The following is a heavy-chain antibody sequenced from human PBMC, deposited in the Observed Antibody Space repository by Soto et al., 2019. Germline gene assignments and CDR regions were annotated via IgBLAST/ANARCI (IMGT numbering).Heavy chain of an antibody. J-gene: IGHJ5*02. V-gene: IGHV1-69*02. CDR2: NIPILGIA. D-gene: IGHD5-12*01. Sequence: QVQLVQSGAEVKKPGSSVKVSCKASGGTFSSYTISWVRQAPGQGLEWMGRNIPILGIANYAQKFQGRVTITADKSTSPAYMELSSLRSEDTAVYYCASIPQSSSGYDYNWFDPWGQGTLVTVSS. CDR1: GGTFSSYT. CDR3: ASIPQSSSGYDYNWFDP.